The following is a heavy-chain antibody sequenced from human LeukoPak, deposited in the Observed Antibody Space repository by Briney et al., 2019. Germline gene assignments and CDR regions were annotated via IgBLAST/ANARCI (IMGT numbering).Heavy chain of an antibody. Sequence: ASVKVSCKASGYTFTSYAMHWVRQAPGQRLEWMGWINAGYGNTKYSQKFQGRVTITRDTSASTAYMELSSLRSEDTAVYYCARVRAVAGTPFDYWGQGTLVTVSS. V-gene: IGHV1-3*01. CDR3: ARVRAVAGTPFDY. J-gene: IGHJ4*02. CDR2: INAGYGNT. D-gene: IGHD6-19*01. CDR1: GYTFTSYA.